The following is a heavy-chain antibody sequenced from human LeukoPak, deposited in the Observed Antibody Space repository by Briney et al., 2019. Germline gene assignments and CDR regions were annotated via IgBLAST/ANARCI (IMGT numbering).Heavy chain of an antibody. CDR2: LRYDGSNQ. Sequence: GGSLRLSCEASGFTFIRNGMHWVRQAPGKGLEWVAFLRYDGSNQYYADSVQGRFTISRDNSKNTLYLQMYSLRAEDTAVYYCARDDPHYDILTGYYPIDSWGQRTLVTVSS. D-gene: IGHD3-9*01. CDR1: GFTFIRNG. V-gene: IGHV3-30*02. J-gene: IGHJ4*02. CDR3: ARDDPHYDILTGYYPIDS.